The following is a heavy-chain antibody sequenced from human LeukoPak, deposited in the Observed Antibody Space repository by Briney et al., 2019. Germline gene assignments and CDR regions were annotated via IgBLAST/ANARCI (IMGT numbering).Heavy chain of an antibody. CDR1: AFTFSEYS. Sequence: PGGSLRLSCVGSAFTFSEYSMSWIRQAPGRELEWISSITESGGTEYYADSVKGRFSISRDNAKSALYLQMNSLRAEDTAVYYCARTSGSLDYWGQGTLVTVSS. J-gene: IGHJ4*02. V-gene: IGHV3-11*01. D-gene: IGHD1-26*01. CDR2: ITESGGTE. CDR3: ARTSGSLDY.